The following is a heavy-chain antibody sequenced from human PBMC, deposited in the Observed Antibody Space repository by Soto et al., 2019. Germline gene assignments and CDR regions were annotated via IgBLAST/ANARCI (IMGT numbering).Heavy chain of an antibody. CDR1: CGSVSSGSFY. J-gene: IGHJ6*02. V-gene: IGHV4-61*01. Sequence: PSETLSLTCTVSCGSVSSGSFYWSWIRRPPGKGLEWIGYFYDSGSTNYNPSLRSRVTMSVDTSKNQFSLKLSSVTAADTAVYYCAASAPPATNYYYAMDVWGQGTTVTVSS. CDR3: AASAPPATNYYYAMDV. D-gene: IGHD5-12*01. CDR2: FYDSGST.